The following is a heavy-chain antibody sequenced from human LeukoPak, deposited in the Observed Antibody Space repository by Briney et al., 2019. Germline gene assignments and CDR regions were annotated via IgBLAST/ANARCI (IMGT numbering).Heavy chain of an antibody. Sequence: ASVTVSCKASGYTFTSYGISWVRQAPGQGLEWMGRIIPILGIANYAQKFQGRVTITADKSTSTAYMELSSLRSEDTAVYYCARRGEGGSTFDYWGQGTLVTVSS. CDR3: ARRGEGGSTFDY. CDR1: GYTFTSYG. CDR2: IIPILGIA. J-gene: IGHJ4*02. V-gene: IGHV1-69*04. D-gene: IGHD2-2*01.